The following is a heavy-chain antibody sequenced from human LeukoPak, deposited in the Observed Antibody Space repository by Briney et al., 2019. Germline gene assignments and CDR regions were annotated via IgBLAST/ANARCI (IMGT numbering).Heavy chain of an antibody. J-gene: IGHJ3*02. CDR1: GFTFSGYW. D-gene: IGHD3-22*01. CDR3: ANDGAYYDSSTDAFDI. CDR2: ISGSGGST. Sequence: GESLRLSCAASGFTFSGYWMTWVRQAPGKGLEWVSAISGSGGSTYYADSVKGRFIISRDNSKNTLYLQMNNLRAEDTAVYYCANDGAYYDSSTDAFDIWGQGTMVTVSS. V-gene: IGHV3-23*01.